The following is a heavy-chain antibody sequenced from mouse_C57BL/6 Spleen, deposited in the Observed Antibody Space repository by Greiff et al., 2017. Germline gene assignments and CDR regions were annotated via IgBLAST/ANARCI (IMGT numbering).Heavy chain of an antibody. CDR2: ISSGGSTI. J-gene: IGHJ4*01. Sequence: EVKLQESGGGLVKPGGSLKLSCAASGFTFSDYGMHWVRQAPEKGLEWVAYISSGGSTIYYAETVKGRCTISRDNAKSTLFLQMTSLRSEDTAMYYCARDYGSPFFYAMDYWGQGPSVTVSS. V-gene: IGHV5-17*01. D-gene: IGHD1-1*01. CDR1: GFTFSDYG. CDR3: ARDYGSPFFYAMDY.